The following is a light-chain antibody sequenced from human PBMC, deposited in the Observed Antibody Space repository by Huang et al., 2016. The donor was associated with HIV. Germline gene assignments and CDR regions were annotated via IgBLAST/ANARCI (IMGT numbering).Light chain of an antibody. Sequence: DIVMTQSPRSLSVTPGEPASISCRSDESLLHSNGYNYLEWYVQKPGQSQQLLIYSASNRASGVPDRFSGRGSGTDFTLKISRVEADDVGIYYCMQGLQTRITFGQGTRLEIK. V-gene: IGKV2-28*01. CDR3: MQGLQTRIT. CDR2: SAS. CDR1: ESLLHSNGYNY. J-gene: IGKJ5*01.